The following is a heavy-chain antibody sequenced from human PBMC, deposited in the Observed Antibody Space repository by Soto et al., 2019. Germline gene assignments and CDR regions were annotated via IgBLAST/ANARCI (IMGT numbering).Heavy chain of an antibody. J-gene: IGHJ6*03. CDR2: IYYSGST. V-gene: IGHV4-59*08. CDR3: ARGTYDFWSGYYRHYYYYYYMDV. Sequence: SATLSLXCTVSGASISSYYWSWIRQPPGKGLEWIGYIYYSGSTNYNPSLKSRVTISVDTSKNQFSLKLSSVTAADTAVYYCARGTYDFWSGYYRHYYYYYYMDVWGKGTTVT. D-gene: IGHD3-3*01. CDR1: GASISSYY.